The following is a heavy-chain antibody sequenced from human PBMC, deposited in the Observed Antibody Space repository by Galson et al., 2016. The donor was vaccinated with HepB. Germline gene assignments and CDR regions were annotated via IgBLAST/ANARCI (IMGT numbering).Heavy chain of an antibody. Sequence: SLRLSCAASGFTFSNYAVNWVRQTPGKGLEWVSTISGSRANTYYADSVKGRFTISGDNSKNTLYLQMNNLRAEETAVYYCAKSGFLDVYNWFDPWGQGTLVIVSS. CDR1: GFTFSNYA. V-gene: IGHV3-23*01. CDR3: AKSGFLDVYNWFDP. D-gene: IGHD3-16*01. J-gene: IGHJ5*02. CDR2: ISGSRANT.